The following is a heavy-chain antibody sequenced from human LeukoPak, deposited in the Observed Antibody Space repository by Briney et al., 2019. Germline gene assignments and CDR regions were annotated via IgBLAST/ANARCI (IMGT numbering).Heavy chain of an antibody. Sequence: PSETLSLTCTVSGGSISSGDYYWSWIRQPPGKGLEWIGYIYYSGSTYYNPSLKSRVTISVDTSKNQFSLKLSSVTAADTAVYYCAREVVVAARYDYWGQGTLVTVSS. CDR3: AREVVVAARYDY. J-gene: IGHJ4*02. V-gene: IGHV4-30-4*08. CDR1: GGSISSGDYY. CDR2: IYYSGST. D-gene: IGHD2-15*01.